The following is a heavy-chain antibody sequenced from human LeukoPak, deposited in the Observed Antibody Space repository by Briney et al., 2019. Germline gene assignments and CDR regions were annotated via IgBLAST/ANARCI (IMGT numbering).Heavy chain of an antibody. D-gene: IGHD6-19*01. V-gene: IGHV3-7*01. J-gene: IGHJ4*02. CDR2: IKQDGGEQ. CDR3: ARVNSGYFDY. Sequence: PGGSLRLSCAASGFTFSSYWMSWVRQAPGKGLETVANIKQDGGEQYYVDSVKGRFTISRDNAKNSLYLQMNSLRAEDTAVYYCARVNSGYFDYWGQGTLVTVSS. CDR1: GFTFSSYW.